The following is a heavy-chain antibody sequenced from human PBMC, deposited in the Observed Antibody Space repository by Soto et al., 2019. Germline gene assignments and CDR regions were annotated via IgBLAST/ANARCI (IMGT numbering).Heavy chain of an antibody. V-gene: IGHV4-61*01. Sequence: QVQLQESGPGLVKPSETLSLTCTVSGGSVSSGSYYWSWIRQPPGKGLEWIGYIYYSGSTNYNPSLKSPVTISVDTSKNQFSLKLNSVTAADTAVYYCASYSSGWYDVSYWGQGTLVTVSS. D-gene: IGHD6-19*01. J-gene: IGHJ4*02. CDR2: IYYSGST. CDR3: ASYSSGWYDVSY. CDR1: GGSVSSGSYY.